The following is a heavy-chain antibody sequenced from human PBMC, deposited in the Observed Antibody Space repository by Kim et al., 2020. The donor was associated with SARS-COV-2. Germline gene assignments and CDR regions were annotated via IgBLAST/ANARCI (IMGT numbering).Heavy chain of an antibody. CDR2: IWYDGTNK. J-gene: IGHJ4*02. Sequence: GGSLRLSCAASGFTFSSYVMHWVRQAPGKGLEWVAVIWYDGTNKYYADSVKGRFTISRDTSKNTLYLQMNSLRAEDTAVYYCATGPRNYGVFDYWGQGTLVTVSS. CDR1: GFTFSSYV. D-gene: IGHD4-17*01. V-gene: IGHV3-33*01. CDR3: ATGPRNYGVFDY.